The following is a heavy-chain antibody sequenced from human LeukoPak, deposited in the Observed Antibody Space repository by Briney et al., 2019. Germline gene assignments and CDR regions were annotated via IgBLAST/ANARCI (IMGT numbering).Heavy chain of an antibody. CDR2: ISAYNGKT. V-gene: IGHV1-18*01. CDR1: GYTFTIYG. D-gene: IGHD3-3*01. Sequence: ASVTVSFTASGYTFTIYGISWVRQAPGQGLEWMGWISAYNGKTNYSQKLQGRVTITTDTSTSTAYMDLRRLRPNATAVYYWARAFTIFGVVIISSGMDVWGQGTTVTVSS. J-gene: IGHJ6*02. CDR3: ARAFTIFGVVIISSGMDV.